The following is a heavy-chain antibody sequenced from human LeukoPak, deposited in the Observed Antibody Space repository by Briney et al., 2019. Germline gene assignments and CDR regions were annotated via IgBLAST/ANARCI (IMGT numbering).Heavy chain of an antibody. D-gene: IGHD3-10*01. V-gene: IGHV3-48*04. CDR2: ISSSSSTI. J-gene: IGHJ3*02. CDR1: GFTFSSYS. CDR3: ARLTRGAIPGAFDI. Sequence: GGSLRLSRAASGFTFSSYSMNWVRQAPGKGLEWVSYISSSSSTIYYADSVKGRFTISRDNAKNSLYLQMNSLRAEDTAVYYCARLTRGAIPGAFDIWGQGTMVTVSS.